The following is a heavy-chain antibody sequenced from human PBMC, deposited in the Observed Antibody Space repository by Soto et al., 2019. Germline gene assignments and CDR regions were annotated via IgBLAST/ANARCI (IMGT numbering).Heavy chain of an antibody. CDR2: VSANGDIT. CDR1: GFTFSEYA. J-gene: IGHJ6*02. CDR3: ARGDRGGSGSPASYYFSGLDV. Sequence: EVKVLESGGDLVQPGGSLRLSCVASGFTFSEYAMTWVRQAPGKGLDWVSSVSANGDITYYADSVKGRFTISRDNSNNTLRLQMNRLRAEDTALYSCARGDRGGSGSPASYYFSGLDVWGQGTTVIVSS. V-gene: IGHV3-23*01. D-gene: IGHD3-10*01.